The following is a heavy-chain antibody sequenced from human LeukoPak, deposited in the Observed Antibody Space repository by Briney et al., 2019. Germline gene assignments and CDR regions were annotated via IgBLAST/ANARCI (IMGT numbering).Heavy chain of an antibody. CDR3: ARGGYSPVDY. V-gene: IGHV3-74*03. CDR2: IKTDGSMT. Sequence: GGSLRLSCAASGFTFSSYWMHWVRQAPGKGLVWVSHIKTDGSMTKNADSLKGRFTISRDNAKNTLYLQMNSLRAEDTAVYYCARGGYSPVDYWGQGTLVTVSS. J-gene: IGHJ4*02. CDR1: GFTFSSYW. D-gene: IGHD4-23*01.